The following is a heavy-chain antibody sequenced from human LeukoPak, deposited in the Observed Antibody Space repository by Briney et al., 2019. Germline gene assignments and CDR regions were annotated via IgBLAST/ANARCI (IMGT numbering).Heavy chain of an antibody. CDR3: ARGPATPTYYYYMDV. J-gene: IGHJ6*03. D-gene: IGHD5-24*01. CDR2: IYYSGST. V-gene: IGHV4-59*01. CDR1: GGSISSYY. Sequence: SETLSLTCTVSGGSISSYYWSWIRQPPGKGLEWIGYIYYSGSTNYNPSLKSRVTISVDTSKNQFSLKLSSVTAADTAVYYCARGPATPTYYYYMDVWGKGTTVTVSS.